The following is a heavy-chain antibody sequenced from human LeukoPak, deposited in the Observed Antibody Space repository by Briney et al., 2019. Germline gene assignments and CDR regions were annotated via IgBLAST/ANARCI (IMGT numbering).Heavy chain of an antibody. CDR1: RFTFDDYA. Sequence: SLRLSCAASRFTFDDYAMLWVRPAPGKGLVWVAGISWNSGSIGYADSVKGRFTISRDNAKNSLYLQMNSLRAEDTALYYCAKDPHSSGWYYFDYWGQGTLVTVSS. CDR3: AKDPHSSGWYYFDY. J-gene: IGHJ4*02. V-gene: IGHV3-9*01. D-gene: IGHD6-19*01. CDR2: ISWNSGSI.